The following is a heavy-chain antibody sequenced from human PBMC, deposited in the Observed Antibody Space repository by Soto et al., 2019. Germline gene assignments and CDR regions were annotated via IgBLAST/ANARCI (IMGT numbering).Heavy chain of an antibody. J-gene: IGHJ3*01. CDR1: GLTYSNYA. D-gene: IGHD6-25*01. Sequence: GSLRLPCSASGLTYSNYAISWVRQSPWKGLEWVSGVGSTVTRPYYAGSVHGRFTISRNNSKNMLDLQVKSLRAEDRHIHCCSKARACRGYFAVEAFDVWGQGTMVTVSS. CDR2: VGSTVTRP. CDR3: SKARACRGYFAVEAFDV. V-gene: IGHV3-23*01.